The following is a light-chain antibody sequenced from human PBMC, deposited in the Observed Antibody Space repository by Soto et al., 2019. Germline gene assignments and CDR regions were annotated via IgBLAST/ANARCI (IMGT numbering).Light chain of an antibody. CDR3: QHYNSYSEA. J-gene: IGKJ1*01. V-gene: IGKV1-5*03. CDR1: QTISSW. Sequence: DIQMTQSPSTLSASVGDGFTVTCRASQTISSWLAWYQQKPGKAPKLLIYKASTLKSGVPSRFSGSGSGTEFTLTISSLQPDDFATYYCQHYNSYSEAFGQGTKVDIK. CDR2: KAS.